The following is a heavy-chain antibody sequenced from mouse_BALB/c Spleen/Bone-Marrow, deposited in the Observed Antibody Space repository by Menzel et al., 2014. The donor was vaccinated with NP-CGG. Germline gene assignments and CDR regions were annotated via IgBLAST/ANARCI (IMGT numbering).Heavy chain of an antibody. Sequence: EVQLQQSGGDLVKPGGSLKLSCAASGFTFSSYGMSWVRQTPDKRLEWVATISSGGSYTYYPDSVKGRFIISRDNAKNTLYLQMSSLKSEDTAMYYCARPTTVVATGGSFDYWGQGTTLTVSS. D-gene: IGHD1-1*01. CDR3: ARPTTVVATGGSFDY. V-gene: IGHV5-6*01. CDR1: GFTFSSYG. J-gene: IGHJ2*01. CDR2: ISSGGSYT.